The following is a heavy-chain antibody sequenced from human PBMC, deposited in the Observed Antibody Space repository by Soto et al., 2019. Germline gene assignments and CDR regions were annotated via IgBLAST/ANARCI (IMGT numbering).Heavy chain of an antibody. CDR3: ATSGGYSYGYFYYGMDV. CDR1: GYSFASYW. V-gene: IGHV5-51*01. CDR2: IYPGDSDT. Sequence: GESLKISCQGSGYSFASYWIGWVRQMPGKDLEWMGIIYPGDSDTRYSPPFQGQVTISADKSISTAYLQWSSLKASDTAMYYCATSGGYSYGYFYYGMDVWGQGTTVTVSS. D-gene: IGHD5-18*01. J-gene: IGHJ6*02.